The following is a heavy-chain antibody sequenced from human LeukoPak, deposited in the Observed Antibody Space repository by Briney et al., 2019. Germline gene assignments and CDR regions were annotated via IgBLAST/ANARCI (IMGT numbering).Heavy chain of an antibody. V-gene: IGHV3-53*01. Sequence: LPGGSLRLSCAASGFTVSSNYMSWVRQAPGKGLEWVSVIYSGGSTYYADSVKGRFTISRDNSKNTLYLQMNSLRAEDTAVYYCARALYGVVVLDYWGQGTLVTVSP. J-gene: IGHJ4*02. CDR3: ARALYGVVVLDY. D-gene: IGHD3-22*01. CDR2: IYSGGST. CDR1: GFTVSSNY.